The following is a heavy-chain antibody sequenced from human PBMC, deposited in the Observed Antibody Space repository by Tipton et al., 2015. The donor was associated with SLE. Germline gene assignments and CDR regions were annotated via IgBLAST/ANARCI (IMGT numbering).Heavy chain of an antibody. CDR2: IYYSGST. CDR3: ARDSLNWGSYYHGMDV. V-gene: IGHV4-38-2*02. D-gene: IGHD3-16*01. CDR1: GYSISSGYY. Sequence: TLSLTCTVSGYSISSGYYWGWIRQPPGKGLEWIGSIYYSGSTYYNPSLKSRVTISVDTSKNQFSLKLSSVTAADTAVYYCARDSLNWGSYYHGMDVWGQGTTVTVSS. J-gene: IGHJ6*02.